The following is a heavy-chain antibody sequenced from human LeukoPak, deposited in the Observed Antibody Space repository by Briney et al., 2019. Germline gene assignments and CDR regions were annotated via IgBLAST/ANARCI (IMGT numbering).Heavy chain of an antibody. J-gene: IGHJ6*03. V-gene: IGHV4-34*01. CDR3: AREAEEFLGQSHYYYYMDV. CDR1: GGSFSGHY. Sequence: SETLSLTCEIYGGSFSGHYWSWIRQPPGKGLEWIGEINGSGSTTYRPSPKRRVIISVATAKNQFSLKLSSLTAADTAVYYCAREAEEFLGQSHYYYYMDVWGKGTTVTVSS. CDR2: INGSGST. D-gene: IGHD3-10*01.